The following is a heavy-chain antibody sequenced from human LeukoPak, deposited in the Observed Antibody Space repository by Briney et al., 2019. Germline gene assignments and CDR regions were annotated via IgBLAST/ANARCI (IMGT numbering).Heavy chain of an antibody. CDR3: ARDLYGGSNNWFDP. Sequence: SETLSLTCTVSGGSISISNYYWGWIRQPPGKGLEWIGSMSYSGRTYYNPSLKTRVTVSLDTSKNQFSLNLISVTAADTAVYYCARDLYGGSNNWFDPWGQGTLVTVSS. V-gene: IGHV4-39*07. CDR1: GGSISISNYY. CDR2: MSYSGRT. D-gene: IGHD2-8*01. J-gene: IGHJ5*02.